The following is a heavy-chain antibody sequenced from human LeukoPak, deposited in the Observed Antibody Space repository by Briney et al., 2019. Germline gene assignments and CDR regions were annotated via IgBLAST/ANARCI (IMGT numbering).Heavy chain of an antibody. Sequence: SETLSLTCTVSGGSISSSSYYWGWIRQPPGEGLEWIGSIYYSGSTYYNPSLKSRVTISVDTSKNQFSLKLSSVTAADTAVYYCARDSDDYVWGSSSWGQGTLVTVSS. CDR2: IYYSGST. J-gene: IGHJ5*02. CDR3: ARDSDDYVWGSSS. CDR1: GGSISSSSYY. D-gene: IGHD3-16*01. V-gene: IGHV4-39*07.